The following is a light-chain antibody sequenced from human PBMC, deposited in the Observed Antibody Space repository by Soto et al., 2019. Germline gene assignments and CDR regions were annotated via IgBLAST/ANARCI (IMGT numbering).Light chain of an antibody. Sequence: DVVSNQSPLSLPFKLGQPASISCRSNQSLVHSDGIAYFSWFQQRPGRSPRRLIYKVSNRDSGVPARFSGSGSGTDFALKISRVEAEDVGVYYCMQGTHWPITFGQGTRLEIK. CDR2: KVS. CDR3: MQGTHWPIT. CDR1: QSLVHSDGIAY. J-gene: IGKJ5*01. V-gene: IGKV2-30*02.